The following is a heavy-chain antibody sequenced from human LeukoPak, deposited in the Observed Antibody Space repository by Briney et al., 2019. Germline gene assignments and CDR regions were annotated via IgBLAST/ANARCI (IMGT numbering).Heavy chain of an antibody. CDR3: AGDPIAAAGTNDNWFDP. CDR1: GGTFSSYT. V-gene: IGHV1-69*04. D-gene: IGHD6-13*01. J-gene: IGHJ5*02. CDR2: IIPILGIA. Sequence: GASVKVSCKASGGTFSSYTISWVRQAPGQGLEWMGRIIPILGIANYAQKFQGRVTITADKSTSTAYMELSSLRSEDTAVYYCAGDPIAAAGTNDNWFDPWGQGTLVTVSS.